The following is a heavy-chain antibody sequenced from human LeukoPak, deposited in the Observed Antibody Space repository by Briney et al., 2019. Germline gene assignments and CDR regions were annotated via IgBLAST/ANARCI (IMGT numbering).Heavy chain of an antibody. CDR2: IYHSGST. D-gene: IGHD6-13*01. CDR3: ARGYSSSWSIDY. J-gene: IGHJ4*02. V-gene: IGHV4-30-2*01. CDR1: GGSISSGGYY. Sequence: PSETLSLTCTVSGGSISSGGYYWSWIRQPPGKGLEWIGYIYHSGSTYYNPSLKSRVTISVDTSKNQFSLKLSSVTAADTAVYYCARGYSSSWSIDYWGQGTLVTVSS.